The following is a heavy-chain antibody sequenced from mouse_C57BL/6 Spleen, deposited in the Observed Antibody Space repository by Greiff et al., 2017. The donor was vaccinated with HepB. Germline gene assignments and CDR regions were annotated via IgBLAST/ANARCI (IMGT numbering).Heavy chain of an antibody. V-gene: IGHV1-69*01. D-gene: IGHD2-1*01. J-gene: IGHJ1*03. CDR2: IDPSDSYT. Sequence: VQLQQPGAELVMPGASVKLSCKASGYTFTSYWMHWVKQRPGQGLEWIGEIDPSDSYTNYNQKFKGKSTLTVDKSSSTAYMQLSSLTSEDSAVYYCASGEAYGNYHWYFDVWGTGTTVTVSS. CDR3: ASGEAYGNYHWYFDV. CDR1: GYTFTSYW.